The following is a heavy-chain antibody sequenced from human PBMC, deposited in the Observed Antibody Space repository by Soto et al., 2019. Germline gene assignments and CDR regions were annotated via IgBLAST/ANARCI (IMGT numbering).Heavy chain of an antibody. CDR1: GFTFSSAW. Sequence: DVQLVESGGVLVKPGGSLRLSCAASGFTFSSAWMIWVRQAPGKGLEWVGRIKSERDGGTIDYTAPVQGRFTISRDDSKNTLYLQMNSLKTEDTAVYYCTTDHFGPLGYWGQGTLVTVSS. J-gene: IGHJ4*02. V-gene: IGHV3-15*01. D-gene: IGHD3-16*01. CDR3: TTDHFGPLGY. CDR2: IKSERDGGTI.